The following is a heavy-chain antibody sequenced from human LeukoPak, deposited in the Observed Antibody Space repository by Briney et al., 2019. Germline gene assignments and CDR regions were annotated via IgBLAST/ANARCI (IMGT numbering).Heavy chain of an antibody. Sequence: ASVKVSCKASGYTFTGYYMHWVRQAPGQGLEWMGWISPYNGNTHYIQNLQGRVTMTVDTSTNTASMELRSLRSDDTAVYYCARDLLGSPNGGYGDFNIFDMWGQGTLVIVSS. CDR2: ISPYNGNT. D-gene: IGHD4-17*01. V-gene: IGHV1-18*04. J-gene: IGHJ4*02. CDR3: ARDLLGSPNGGYGDFNIFDM. CDR1: GYTFTGYY.